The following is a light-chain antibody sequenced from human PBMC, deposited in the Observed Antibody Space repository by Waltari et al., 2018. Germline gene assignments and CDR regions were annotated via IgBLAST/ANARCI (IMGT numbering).Light chain of an antibody. CDR2: KAS. CDR1: QSINSW. Sequence: DVQMTQSPSTLSASVGDRVTITCRASQSINSWLAWYQQKPGKAPKLLIYKASSLESGVPSRFSGSGSGTEFTLTITSLQPEDFAMYWCQQYSDVSTFGQGTKVEIQ. CDR3: QQYSDVST. J-gene: IGKJ1*01. V-gene: IGKV1-5*03.